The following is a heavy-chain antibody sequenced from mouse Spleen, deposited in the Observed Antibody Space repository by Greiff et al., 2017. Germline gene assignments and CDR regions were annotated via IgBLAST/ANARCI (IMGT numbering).Heavy chain of an antibody. V-gene: IGHV1-64*01. D-gene: IGHD1-1*01. CDR3: ARGNYGSSYDLDY. Sequence: QVQLQQPGAELVKPGASVKLSCKASGYTFTSYWMHWVKQRPGQGLEWIGMIHPNSGSTNYNEKFKSKATLTVDKSSSTAYMQLSSLTSEDSAVFYCARGNYGSSYDLDYWGQGTTLTVSS. CDR1: GYTFTSYW. CDR2: IHPNSGST. J-gene: IGHJ2*01.